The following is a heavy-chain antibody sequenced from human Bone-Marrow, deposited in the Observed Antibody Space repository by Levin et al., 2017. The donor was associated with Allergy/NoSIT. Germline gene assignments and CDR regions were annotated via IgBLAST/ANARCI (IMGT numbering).Heavy chain of an antibody. J-gene: IGHJ3*02. CDR3: ARSIGNDHDAFDI. V-gene: IGHV3-11*03. D-gene: IGHD1-14*01. Sequence: SCAASGFTFSDYYMTWVRQAPGKGLEWISFISGRGSYTKYADSVKGRLTISRDNAKNSLYLQMNSLRADDTAVYYCARSIGNDHDAFDIWGQGTMVSVSS. CDR2: ISGRGSYT. CDR1: GFTFSDYY.